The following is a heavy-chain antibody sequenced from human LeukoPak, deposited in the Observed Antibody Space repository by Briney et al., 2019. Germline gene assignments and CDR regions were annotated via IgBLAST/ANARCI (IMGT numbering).Heavy chain of an antibody. D-gene: IGHD5-18*01. CDR2: IYHSGSGST. CDR3: ARERGYSYGPIDY. Sequence: SETLSLTCAVYGGSFSGYYWSWVRQPPGKGLEWIGEIYHSGSGSTNYNPSLKSRVTISIDKSKNQFSLKLSSVTAADTAVYFCARERGYSYGPIDYWGQGTLVTVSS. J-gene: IGHJ4*02. CDR1: GGSFSGYY. V-gene: IGHV4-34*01.